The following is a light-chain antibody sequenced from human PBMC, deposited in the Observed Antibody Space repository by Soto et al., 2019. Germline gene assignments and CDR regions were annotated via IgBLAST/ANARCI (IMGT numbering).Light chain of an antibody. CDR1: SSNIGAGYD. Sequence: QSVLTQPPSVSGAPGQRVTISCTGSSSNIGAGYDVHWYQQLPGTAPKLLIYDNNKRPSGIPDRFSGSKSGTSATLGITGLQTGDEADYSCETWDSSLNAVVFGGGTKVTVL. V-gene: IGLV1-51*01. CDR3: ETWDSSLNAVV. CDR2: DNN. J-gene: IGLJ3*02.